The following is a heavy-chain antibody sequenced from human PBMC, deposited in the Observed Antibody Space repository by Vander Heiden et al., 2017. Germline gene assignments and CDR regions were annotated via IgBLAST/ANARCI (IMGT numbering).Heavy chain of an antibody. D-gene: IGHD2-15*01. Sequence: QVQLQQWGAGLLKPSETLSLTCAVYGGSFSGYYWSWIRQPPGKGLEWMGEINHSGSTNYNPSLKSRVTISVDTSKNQFSLKLSSVTAADTAVYYCAREGYCSGGSCYFDYWGQGTLVTVSS. J-gene: IGHJ4*02. V-gene: IGHV4-34*01. CDR2: INHSGST. CDR1: GGSFSGYY. CDR3: AREGYCSGGSCYFDY.